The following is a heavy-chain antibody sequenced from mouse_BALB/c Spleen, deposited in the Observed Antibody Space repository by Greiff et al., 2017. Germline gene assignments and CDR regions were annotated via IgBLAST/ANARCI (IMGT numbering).Heavy chain of an antibody. CDR2: ISDGGSYT. V-gene: IGHV5-4*02. CDR1: GFTFSDYY. Sequence: DVQLQESGGGLVKPGGSLKLSCAASGFTFSDYYMYWVRQTPEKRLEWVATISDGGSYTYYPDSVKGRFTISRDNAKNNLYLQMSSLKSEDTAMYYCARDHDGYSFDVWAQGPRSPSPQ. J-gene: IGHJ1*01. D-gene: IGHD2-3*01. CDR3: ARDHDGYSFDV.